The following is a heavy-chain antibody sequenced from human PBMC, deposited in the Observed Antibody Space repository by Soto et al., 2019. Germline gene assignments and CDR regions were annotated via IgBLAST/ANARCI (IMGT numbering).Heavy chain of an antibody. V-gene: IGHV3-33*03. D-gene: IGHD5-12*01. Sequence: QVQLVASGGAVVQPGTSLRLSCTASGFTFSSYRMHWVRHAPVKGLEWVAIIWYDGSHKFYVDSVKGRFAVSRDNSKNPVYLQMNSRPGEDAAVYYCARRRYGGDDPDALDIWGRGTLVTISS. CDR3: ARRRYGGDDPDALDI. CDR1: GFTFSSYR. CDR2: IWYDGSHK. J-gene: IGHJ3*02.